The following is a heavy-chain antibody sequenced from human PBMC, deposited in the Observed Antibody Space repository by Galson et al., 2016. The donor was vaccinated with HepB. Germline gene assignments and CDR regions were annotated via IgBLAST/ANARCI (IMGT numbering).Heavy chain of an antibody. CDR3: AVGWRELQSPFDY. CDR1: GLTFRSYA. Sequence: SLRLSCAASGLTFRSYAMNWVRQAPGKGLEWVSFISASSIYKDYADSVKGRFTIYRDNAKNSLSLQMNSLRAEDTAVYYCAVGWRELQSPFDYWGQGTQVTVSS. J-gene: IGHJ4*02. CDR2: ISASSIYK. V-gene: IGHV3-21*01. D-gene: IGHD1-26*01.